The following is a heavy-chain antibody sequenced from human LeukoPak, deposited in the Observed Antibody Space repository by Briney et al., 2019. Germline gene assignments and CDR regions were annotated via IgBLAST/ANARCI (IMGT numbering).Heavy chain of an antibody. CDR3: ARHAGGKRYYDFWSGYYSDY. V-gene: IGHV4-39*01. CDR2: IYYSGTT. D-gene: IGHD3-3*01. J-gene: IGHJ4*02. CDR1: GFTFSRNA. Sequence: GSLRLSCAASGFTFSRNAMSWVRQAPGKGLEWIANIYYSGTTYYNPSLTSRVTISVDTSKNQFSLNLSSVTATDTAVYYCARHAGGKRYYDFWSGYYSDYWGQGTLVTVSS.